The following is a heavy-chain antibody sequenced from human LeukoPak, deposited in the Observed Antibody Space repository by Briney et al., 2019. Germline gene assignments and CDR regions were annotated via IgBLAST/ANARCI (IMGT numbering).Heavy chain of an antibody. CDR2: NSGIT. V-gene: IGHV4-39*06. D-gene: IGHD6-19*01. CDR3: ARDPQGSSGWYIGDY. Sequence: SETLSLTCTVSGGSISSNSYYWGWTRQPPGKWLEWIGSNSGITYYNPSLKSRVTISVDTSKTQFPLKLSSVTAADTAVYYCARDPQGSSGWYIGDYWGQGTLVTVSS. J-gene: IGHJ4*02. CDR1: GGSISSNSYY.